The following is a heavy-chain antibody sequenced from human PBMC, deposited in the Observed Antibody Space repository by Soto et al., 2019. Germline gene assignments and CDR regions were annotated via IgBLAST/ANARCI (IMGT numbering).Heavy chain of an antibody. D-gene: IGHD3-22*01. Sequence: ASVKVSCKASGYTFTSYGISWVRQAPGLGLEWMGWISAYNGNTNYAQKLQGRVTITRDTSASTAYMELSSLRSEDTAVYYCASGNCYDSCYLDYWGQGTLVTVSS. CDR3: ASGNCYDSCYLDY. J-gene: IGHJ4*02. CDR2: ISAYNGNT. CDR1: GYTFTSYG. V-gene: IGHV1-18*01.